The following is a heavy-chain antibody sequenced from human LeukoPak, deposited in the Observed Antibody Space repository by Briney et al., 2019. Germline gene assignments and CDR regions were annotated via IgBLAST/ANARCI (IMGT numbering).Heavy chain of an antibody. Sequence: SETLSLTCTVSGGSISSSSYYWGWIRQPPGKGLEWIGSIYYSGSTNYNPSLKSRVTISVDTSKNQFSLKLSSVTAADTAVYYCARADYDFWSGYQAYYYYYYMDVWGKGTTVTVSS. CDR1: GGSISSSSYY. V-gene: IGHV4-39*07. D-gene: IGHD3-3*01. J-gene: IGHJ6*03. CDR2: IYYSGST. CDR3: ARADYDFWSGYQAYYYYYYMDV.